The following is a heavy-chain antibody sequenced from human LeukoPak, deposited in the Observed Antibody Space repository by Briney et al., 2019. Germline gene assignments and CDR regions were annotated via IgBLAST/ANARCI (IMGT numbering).Heavy chain of an antibody. V-gene: IGHV3-66*01. J-gene: IGHJ4*02. Sequence: PGGSLRLSCAASGFTVSSTYLTWVRQAPGKGLEWLSVIYSGGYTYYADSVKGRFFISRDISENMVYLQMNSLSVEDTAVYFCARGRPAHYFDSWGPGTLDTVS. CDR2: IYSGGYT. CDR1: GFTVSSTY. CDR3: ARGRPAHYFDS. D-gene: IGHD6-6*01.